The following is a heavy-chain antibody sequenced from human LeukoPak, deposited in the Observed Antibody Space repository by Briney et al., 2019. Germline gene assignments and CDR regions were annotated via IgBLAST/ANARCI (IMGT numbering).Heavy chain of an antibody. V-gene: IGHV4-34*01. CDR2: INHSGSI. D-gene: IGHD3-22*01. CDR1: GGSLSGYY. Sequence: SETLSLTCAVYGGSLSGYYWTWIRQPPGRGLEWIGEINHSGSINYNPSLKSRVTISVDTSKNQFSLNLSSVTAADTAVYYCARERIEGDDSSGYYYFDYWGQGTLVTVSS. J-gene: IGHJ4*02. CDR3: ARERIEGDDSSGYYYFDY.